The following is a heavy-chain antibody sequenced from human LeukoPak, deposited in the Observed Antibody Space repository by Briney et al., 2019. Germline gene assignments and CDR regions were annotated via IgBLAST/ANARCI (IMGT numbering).Heavy chain of an antibody. Sequence: ASVKVSCKASGGTFNNYAISWVRQAPGQGLEWMGRIVPILGIAKYAQEFQGRMIITADKATSSAYMELSSLRSENTAVYYCARDQGDNSYGYYAIWYAFDVWGQGTMVTVSS. D-gene: IGHD5-18*01. J-gene: IGHJ3*01. CDR3: ARDQGDNSYGYYAIWYAFDV. CDR2: IVPILGIA. CDR1: GGTFNNYA. V-gene: IGHV1-69*04.